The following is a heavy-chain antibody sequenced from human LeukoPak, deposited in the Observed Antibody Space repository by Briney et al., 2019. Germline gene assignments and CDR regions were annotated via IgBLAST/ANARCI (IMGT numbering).Heavy chain of an antibody. CDR3: AREAILTGYYLYYFDY. D-gene: IGHD3-9*01. J-gene: IGHJ4*02. CDR2: ISAYNGNT. CDR1: GYTFTSYG. Sequence: ASVEVSCKASGYTFTSYGISWVRQAPGQGLEWMGWISAYNGNTNYAQKLQGRVTMTTDTSTSTAYMELRSLRSDDTAVYYCAREAILTGYYLYYFDYWGQGTLVTVSS. V-gene: IGHV1-18*01.